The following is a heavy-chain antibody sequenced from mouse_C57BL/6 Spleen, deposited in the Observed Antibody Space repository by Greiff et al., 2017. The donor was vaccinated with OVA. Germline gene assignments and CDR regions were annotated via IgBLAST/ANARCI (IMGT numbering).Heavy chain of an antibody. CDR2: IDPSDSET. Sequence: VQLQQSGAELVRPGSSVKLSCKASGYTFTSYWMHWVKQRPIQGLEWIGNIDPSDSETHYNQKFKDKATLTVDKSSSTAYMQLSSLTSEDSAVYYCAREGGTSWFAYWGQGTLVTVSA. J-gene: IGHJ3*01. V-gene: IGHV1-52*01. CDR1: GYTFTSYW. D-gene: IGHD5-1*01. CDR3: AREGGTSWFAY.